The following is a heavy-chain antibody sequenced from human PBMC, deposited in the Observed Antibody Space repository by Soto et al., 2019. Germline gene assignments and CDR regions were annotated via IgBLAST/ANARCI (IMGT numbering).Heavy chain of an antibody. J-gene: IGHJ4*02. CDR2: IWHDGSNQ. D-gene: IGHD5-12*01. V-gene: IGHV3-33*06. Sequence: GGSLRLSCAASGFTFSSYGMQWARRAPGKGLEWVAVIWHDGSNQYYADSVKGRFTISRDNSNNILYLQLNSLRADDTALYYCAKGAWLDFWGRGTLVTVSS. CDR1: GFTFSSYG. CDR3: AKGAWLDF.